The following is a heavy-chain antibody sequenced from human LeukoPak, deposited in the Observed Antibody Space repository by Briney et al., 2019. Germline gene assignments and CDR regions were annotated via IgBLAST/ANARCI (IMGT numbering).Heavy chain of an antibody. Sequence: PGGSLRLSCAASGFTFSSFAMSWVRQAPGKGLEWVSAISGTGGSTFYADSVKGRFTISRDNSKNTLFLQMNSLRAEDTAIYYCAKIWAEAGTRQDYWGQGTLVTVSS. V-gene: IGHV3-23*01. J-gene: IGHJ4*02. CDR1: GFTFSSFA. D-gene: IGHD6-19*01. CDR3: AKIWAEAGTRQDY. CDR2: ISGTGGST.